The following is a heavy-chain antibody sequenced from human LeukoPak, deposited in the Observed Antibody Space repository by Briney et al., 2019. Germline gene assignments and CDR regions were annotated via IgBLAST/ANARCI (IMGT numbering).Heavy chain of an antibody. D-gene: IGHD3-3*01. Sequence: SETLSLTCTVSGGSISSSSYYWSWIRQPAGKGLEWIGRIYTSGSTNYNPSLKSRVTMSVDTSKNQFSLKLRSVTAADTAVYYCARDGIRFLESPLWGQGTLVTVSS. CDR2: IYTSGST. CDR3: ARDGIRFLESPL. CDR1: GGSISSSSYY. V-gene: IGHV4-61*02. J-gene: IGHJ4*02.